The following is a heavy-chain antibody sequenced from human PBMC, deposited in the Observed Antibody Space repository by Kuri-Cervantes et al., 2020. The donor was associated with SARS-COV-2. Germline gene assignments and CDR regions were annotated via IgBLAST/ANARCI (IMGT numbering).Heavy chain of an antibody. CDR1: GFTFSSYS. CDR2: ISSSSSYI. J-gene: IGHJ3*02. V-gene: IGHV3-21*01. Sequence: ETLSLTCAASGFTFSSYSMNWVRQAPGKGLEWVSSISSSSSYIYYADSVKGRFTISRDNAKNSLYLQMNSLRDEDTAVYYCARLGYCSSTSCYIGAFDIWGQGTMVTVSS. CDR3: ARLGYCSSTSCYIGAFDI. D-gene: IGHD2-2*02.